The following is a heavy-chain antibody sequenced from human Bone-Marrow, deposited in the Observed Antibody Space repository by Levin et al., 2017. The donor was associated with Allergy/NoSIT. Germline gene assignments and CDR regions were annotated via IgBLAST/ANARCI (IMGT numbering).Heavy chain of an antibody. J-gene: IGHJ4*02. V-gene: IGHV1-46*01. CDR1: GYTLTKYY. CDR2: INPSGGST. Sequence: ASVKVSCKASGYTLTKYYIHWVRQAPGQGLEWMGIINPSGGSTRYAQKFQGRVTMTSDTSTSTFYMELSSLRSEDSAVFYCARSSTLNEYSSSLYFGHWGQGTRVTVSS. CDR3: ARSSTLNEYSSSLYFGH. D-gene: IGHD3-22*01.